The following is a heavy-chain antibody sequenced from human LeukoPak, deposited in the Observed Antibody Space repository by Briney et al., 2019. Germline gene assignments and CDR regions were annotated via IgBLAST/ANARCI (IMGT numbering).Heavy chain of an antibody. CDR1: GFTFSSYW. CDR2: IKQDGSEK. Sequence: GGSLRLSCAASGFTFSSYWMSLVRQAPGKGLEWVANIKQDGSEKYYVDSVKGRFTISRDNAKNSLYLQMNSLRAEDTAVYYCARGVRMSEDIVVVVAASKDYWGQGTLVTVSS. D-gene: IGHD2-15*01. J-gene: IGHJ4*02. CDR3: ARGVRMSEDIVVVVAASKDY. V-gene: IGHV3-7*01.